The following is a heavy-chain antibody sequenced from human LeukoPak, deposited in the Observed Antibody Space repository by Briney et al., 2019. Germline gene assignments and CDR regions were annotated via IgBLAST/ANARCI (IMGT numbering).Heavy chain of an antibody. CDR2: IYTSGST. V-gene: IGHV4-61*02. D-gene: IGHD3-10*01. Sequence: PSETLSLTCTVSGGSISSGSYYWSWIRQPAGKGLEWIGRIYTSGSTNYNPSLKSRVTISVDTSKNQFSLKLSSVTAADTAVYYCARGTPFRLGYWGQGTLVTVSS. CDR3: ARGTPFRLGY. CDR1: GGSISSGSYY. J-gene: IGHJ4*02.